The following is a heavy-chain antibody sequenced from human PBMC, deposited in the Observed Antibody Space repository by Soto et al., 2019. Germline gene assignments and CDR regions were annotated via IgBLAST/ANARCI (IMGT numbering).Heavy chain of an antibody. CDR1: GFTFSSYA. Sequence: GESLKISCAASGFTFSSYAMSWVRQAPGKGLEWVSAISGSGGSTYYADSVKGGFTISRDNSKNTLYLQMNSLRAEDTAVYYCAKDPPYCSSTSCYDAFDIWGQGTMVTVSS. V-gene: IGHV3-23*01. CDR3: AKDPPYCSSTSCYDAFDI. J-gene: IGHJ3*02. CDR2: ISGSGGST. D-gene: IGHD2-2*01.